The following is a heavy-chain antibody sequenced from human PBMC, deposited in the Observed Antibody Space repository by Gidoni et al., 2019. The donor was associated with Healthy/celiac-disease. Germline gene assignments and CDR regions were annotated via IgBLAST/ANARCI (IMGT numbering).Heavy chain of an antibody. D-gene: IGHD3-10*01. CDR3: ARDKGSGSYNNYYYGMDV. J-gene: IGHJ6*02. V-gene: IGHV3-30-3*01. CDR1: GFTFSSYA. Sequence: QVQLVESGGGVVETGRSLRLSCAASGFTFSSYAMHWVRQAPGNGLEWVAVISYDGSNKYYADSVKGRFTISRDNSKNTLYLQMNSLRAEDTAVYYCARDKGSGSYNNYYYGMDVWGQGTTVTVSS. CDR2: ISYDGSNK.